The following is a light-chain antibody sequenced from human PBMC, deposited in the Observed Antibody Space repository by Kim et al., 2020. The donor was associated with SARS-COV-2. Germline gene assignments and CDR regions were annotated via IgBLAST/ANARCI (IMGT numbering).Light chain of an antibody. CDR2: DVS. J-gene: IGLJ3*02. CDR3: CSYAGTYNFV. CDR1: SGDVGDYDY. Sequence: GQSVTISCTGTSGDVGDYDYVSCYQHHPGKAPKLMIYDVSERPSGVPDRFSASKSGNTASLTISGLQAEDEAEYYCCSYAGTYNFVFGGGTQLTVL. V-gene: IGLV2-11*01.